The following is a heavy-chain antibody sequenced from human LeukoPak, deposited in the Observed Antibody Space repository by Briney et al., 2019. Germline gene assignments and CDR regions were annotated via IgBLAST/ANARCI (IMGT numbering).Heavy chain of an antibody. D-gene: IGHD6-13*01. CDR2: ISAYNGNT. CDR3: AREVFIAAAGPSDY. Sequence: ASVKVSCKASGYTFTSYGISWVRQAPGQGLEWMGWISAYNGNTNYAQKLQGRVTMTTDTSTSTAYMELRSLRSDDTAVYYCAREVFIAAAGPSDYWGQGTLVTVSS. CDR1: GYTFTSYG. J-gene: IGHJ4*02. V-gene: IGHV1-18*01.